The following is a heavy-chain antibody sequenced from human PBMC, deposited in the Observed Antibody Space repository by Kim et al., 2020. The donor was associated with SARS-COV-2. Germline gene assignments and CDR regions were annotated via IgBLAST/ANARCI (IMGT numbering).Heavy chain of an antibody. CDR3: ARQSSSSWYLRDD. CDR1: GFIFSRYG. Sequence: GGSLRLSCAASGFIFSRYGMHWVRQAPGKGLEWVSVIYSDGSTKYYADSVKRLFTISSDNSKNTLYLQMNSLRAEDTAVYYCARQSSSSWYLRDDWGQGTLVTVSS. D-gene: IGHD6-13*01. J-gene: IGHJ4*02. CDR2: IYSDGSTK. V-gene: IGHV3-33*01.